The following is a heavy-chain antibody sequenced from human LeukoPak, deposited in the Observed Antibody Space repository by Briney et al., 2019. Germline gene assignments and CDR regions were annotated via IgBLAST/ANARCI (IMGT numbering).Heavy chain of an antibody. V-gene: IGHV3-7*01. CDR1: GFTFSSYW. CDR2: IKQDGSEK. J-gene: IGHJ4*02. CDR3: ARNSGHDPGYFDY. D-gene: IGHD5-12*01. Sequence: GGSLRLSCAASGFTFSSYWMSWVRQAPGKGLEWVANIKQDGSEKYYVDSVKGRFTISRDNAENSLYLQMNSLRAEDTAVYYCARNSGHDPGYFDYWGQGTLVTVSS.